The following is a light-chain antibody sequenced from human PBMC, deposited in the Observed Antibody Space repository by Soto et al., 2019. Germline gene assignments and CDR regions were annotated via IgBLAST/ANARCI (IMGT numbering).Light chain of an antibody. J-gene: IGKJ2*01. Sequence: EVVLTQSPGTLSLSPGERATLSCRASQGVTSNYLAWYQQKPGQAPSLLIYDASSRATGIPDRFSGSGSGTDFTITISGLEPEDFAVSYCQQYGRSPLMYTFGQGTKLEIK. CDR2: DAS. CDR1: QGVTSNY. CDR3: QQYGRSPLMYT. V-gene: IGKV3-20*01.